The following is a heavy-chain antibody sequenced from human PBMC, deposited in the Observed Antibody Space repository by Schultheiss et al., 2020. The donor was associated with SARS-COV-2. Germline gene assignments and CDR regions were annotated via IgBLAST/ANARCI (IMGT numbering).Heavy chain of an antibody. CDR2: INHSGST. V-gene: IGHV4-34*01. CDR1: GGSISSYY. J-gene: IGHJ5*02. CDR3: ARDRFLEWLGLFDP. Sequence: SQTLSLTCTVSGGSISSYYWSWIRQPPGKGLEWIGEINHSGSTNYNPSLKSRVTISVDTSKNQFSLKLSSVTAADTAVYYCARDRFLEWLGLFDPWGQGTLVTVSS. D-gene: IGHD3-3*01.